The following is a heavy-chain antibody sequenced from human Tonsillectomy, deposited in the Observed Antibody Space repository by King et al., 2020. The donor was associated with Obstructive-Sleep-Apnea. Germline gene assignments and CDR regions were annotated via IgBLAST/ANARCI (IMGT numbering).Heavy chain of an antibody. J-gene: IGHJ4*02. CDR1: GGSISSGAYY. D-gene: IGHD2-2*01. CDR3: ARGTDSVVVPAARRVDY. CDR2: IYYSGST. V-gene: IGHV4-30-4*01. Sequence: HVQLQELGPGLVKPSQTLSLTCTVSGGSISSGAYYWSWIRQPPGKGLEWIGYIYYSGSTYYNQSLRRRVTLQVDTSKNQFSLKLSSVTAADTAVYYCARGTDSVVVPAARRVDYWGQGTLVTVSS.